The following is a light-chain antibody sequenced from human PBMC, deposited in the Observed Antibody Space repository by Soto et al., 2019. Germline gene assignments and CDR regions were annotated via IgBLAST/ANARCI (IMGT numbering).Light chain of an antibody. Sequence: EIVMTQSAATLSVSPGERATLSCRASQSVSSNLAWYQQKPGQAPRLLIYGASTRATGIPARFSGSGSGTEFNLTISSLQSEDVAVYYCQQYNNWPLTFGGGTKVEIK. CDR1: QSVSSN. J-gene: IGKJ4*01. V-gene: IGKV3-15*01. CDR2: GAS. CDR3: QQYNNWPLT.